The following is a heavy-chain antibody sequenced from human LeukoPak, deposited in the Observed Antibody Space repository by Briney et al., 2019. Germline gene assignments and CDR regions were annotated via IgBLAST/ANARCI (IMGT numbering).Heavy chain of an antibody. CDR2: ISADNDKT. V-gene: IGHV1-18*01. Sequence: ASVKVACKASGYAFTSYGVNWVRQAPGQGPEWMGWISADNDKTNFAQNFQARVTMTTDTSTTTAYMELRSLRSDDTAVYYCATDTHSSGSFDHWGQGTQVTVSS. CDR3: ATDTHSSGSFDH. D-gene: IGHD3-22*01. CDR1: GYAFTSYG. J-gene: IGHJ4*02.